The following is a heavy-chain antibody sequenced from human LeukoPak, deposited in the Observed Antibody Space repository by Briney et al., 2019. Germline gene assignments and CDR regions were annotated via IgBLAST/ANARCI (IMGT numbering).Heavy chain of an antibody. D-gene: IGHD6-13*01. CDR3: ASDRTIAAAVDPFDI. CDR1: RVTFNSCS. CDR2: IIPLLGIV. V-gene: IGHV1-69*04. Sequence: GASVKVSCKASRVTFNSCSISWVRQALGHGLAWRGRIIPLLGIVNYAQKFQGKVTITADKSTNTAYMELSSLRSEDTAMYYCASDRTIAAAVDPFDIWGQGTMVTVSS. J-gene: IGHJ3*02.